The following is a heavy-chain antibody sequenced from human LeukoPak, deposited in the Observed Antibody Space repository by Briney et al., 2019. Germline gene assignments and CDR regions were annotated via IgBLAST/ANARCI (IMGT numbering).Heavy chain of an antibody. CDR1: GGTFSSYA. CDR3: ARDEYYDFWSGYIKN. J-gene: IGHJ4*02. D-gene: IGHD3-3*01. CDR2: IIPIFGTA. Sequence: SVKVSRKASGGTFSSYAISWVRQAPGQGLEWMGGIIPIFGTANYAQKFQGRVTITADESTSTAYMELSSLRSEDTAVYYCARDEYYDFWSGYIKNWGQGTLVTVSS. V-gene: IGHV1-69*13.